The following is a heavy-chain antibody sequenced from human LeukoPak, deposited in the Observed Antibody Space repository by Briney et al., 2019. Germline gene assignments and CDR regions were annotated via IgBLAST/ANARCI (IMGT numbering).Heavy chain of an antibody. Sequence: GGSLRLSCAASGFTFSSYSMNWVRQAPGKGLEWVSSISSSSSYIYYADSVKGRFTISRDNAKNTLYLQMNSLRAADTAVYYCARDRLKGIAAAGYYYYGMDVWGQGTTVTVSS. D-gene: IGHD6-13*01. CDR1: GFTFSSYS. CDR3: ARDRLKGIAAAGYYYYGMDV. J-gene: IGHJ6*02. CDR2: ISSSSSYI. V-gene: IGHV3-21*04.